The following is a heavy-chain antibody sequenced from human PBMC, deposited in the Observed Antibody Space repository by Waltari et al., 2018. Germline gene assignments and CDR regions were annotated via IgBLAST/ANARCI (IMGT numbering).Heavy chain of an antibody. CDR2: ISSSGSTI. CDR3: ARGHHYYDSSLDGY. J-gene: IGHJ4*02. V-gene: IGHV3-48*03. Sequence: EVQLVESGGGLVQPGGSLRLSCSASGFTFSSYDTNWVRQAPGKGLEWVSYISSSGSTIYYADSVKGRFTISRDNAKNSLYLQMNSLRAEDTAVYYCARGHHYYDSSLDGYWGQGTLVTVSS. D-gene: IGHD3-22*01. CDR1: GFTFSSYD.